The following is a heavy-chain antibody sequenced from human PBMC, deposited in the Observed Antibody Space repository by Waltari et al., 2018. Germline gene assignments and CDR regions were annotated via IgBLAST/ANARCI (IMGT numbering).Heavy chain of an antibody. CDR2: IIPIFGTA. D-gene: IGHD2-2*01. J-gene: IGHJ6*03. CDR3: ARAPPCSSTSCPRGYYYYYMDV. Sequence: QVQLVQSGAEVKKPGSSVKVSCKASGGTFSSYAISWVRQAPGQGLEWRGGIIPIFGTANYAQKFQGRVTITTDESTSTAYMELSSLRSEDTAVYYCARAPPCSSTSCPRGYYYYYMDVWGKGTTVTVSS. V-gene: IGHV1-69*05. CDR1: GGTFSSYA.